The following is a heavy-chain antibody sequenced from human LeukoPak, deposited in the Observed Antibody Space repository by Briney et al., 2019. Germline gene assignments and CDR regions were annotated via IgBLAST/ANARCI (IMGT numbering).Heavy chain of an antibody. J-gene: IGHJ4*02. Sequence: GGPLRLPCAASGFTFDDYAIHWVRQATGKGLEWVSGISWNSGRIGYADSVKGRFTISRDNAKNSLYLQMNSLRAEDTALYYCAKDIAAIFTYFDYWGQGTLVTVSS. CDR2: ISWNSGRI. CDR3: AKDIAAIFTYFDY. CDR1: GFTFDDYA. V-gene: IGHV3-9*01. D-gene: IGHD5-18*01.